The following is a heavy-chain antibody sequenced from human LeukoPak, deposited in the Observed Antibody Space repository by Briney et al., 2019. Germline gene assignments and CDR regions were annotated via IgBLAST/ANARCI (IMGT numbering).Heavy chain of an antibody. J-gene: IGHJ6*04. V-gene: IGHV4-30-2*01. Sequence: SQTLSLTCAGSGGSISSGGYSWRWIRQPPGKGLGWIGYIYHSGSTYYNPSLKSRVTISVDRSKNQFSLKLSSVTAADTAVYYCATETTSPYYGMDVWGKGTTVTVSS. CDR2: IYHSGST. CDR1: GGSISSGGYS. CDR3: ATETTSPYYGMDV. D-gene: IGHD1-14*01.